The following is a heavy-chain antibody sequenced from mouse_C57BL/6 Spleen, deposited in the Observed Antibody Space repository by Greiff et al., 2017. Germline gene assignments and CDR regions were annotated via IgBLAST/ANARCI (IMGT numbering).Heavy chain of an antibody. CDR2: ISSGGDYI. V-gene: IGHV5-9-1*02. CDR3: TRDGVYDGYSWFAY. Sequence: EVMLVESGEGLVKPGGSLKLSCAASGFTFSSYAMSWVRQTPEKRLEWVAYISSGGDYIYYADTVKGRFTISRDNARNTLYLQMSSLKSEDTAMYYCTRDGVYDGYSWFAYWGQGTLVTVSA. D-gene: IGHD2-3*01. J-gene: IGHJ3*01. CDR1: GFTFSSYA.